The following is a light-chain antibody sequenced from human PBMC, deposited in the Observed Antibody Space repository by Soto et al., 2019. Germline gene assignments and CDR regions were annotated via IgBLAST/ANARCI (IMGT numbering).Light chain of an antibody. CDR1: SSNIGSNT. J-gene: IGLJ2*01. Sequence: QSVLTQPPSASGTPGQWVTLSCSGSSSNIGSNTVHWYQQLPGTAPKLLIYSNNQRPSGVPDRCTGSKSGTSASLAISGFQSEEEAEYYWAAWDDSLNGVVFGGGTKLTVL. V-gene: IGLV1-44*01. CDR3: AAWDDSLNGVV. CDR2: SNN.